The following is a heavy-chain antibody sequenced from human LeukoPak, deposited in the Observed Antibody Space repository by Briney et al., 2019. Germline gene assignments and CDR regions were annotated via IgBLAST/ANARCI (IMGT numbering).Heavy chain of an antibody. CDR3: AREQAYDSSGYYYENYFDY. CDR2: INPSGGST. CDR1: GYTFTSYY. V-gene: IGHV1-46*01. D-gene: IGHD3-22*01. Sequence: ASVKVSCKASGYTFTSYYMHWVRQAPGQGLEWMGLINPSGGSTSYAQKFQGRVTMTRDTSTSTVYMELSSLRSEDTAVYYCAREQAYDSSGYYYENYFDYWGQGTLVTVSS. J-gene: IGHJ4*02.